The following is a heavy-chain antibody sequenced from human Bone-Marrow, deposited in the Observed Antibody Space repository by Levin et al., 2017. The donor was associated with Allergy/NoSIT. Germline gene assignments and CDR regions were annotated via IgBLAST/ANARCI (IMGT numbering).Heavy chain of an antibody. D-gene: IGHD3-3*01. CDR2: IKQDGSEK. J-gene: IGHJ6*02. CDR3: ASAGDFWSGYLRPPLNDYDGMDV. V-gene: IGHV3-7*01. Sequence: GGSLRLSCAASGFTFSSYWMSWVRQAPGKGLEWVANIKQDGSEKYYVDSVKGRFTISRDNAKNSLYLQMNSLRAEDTAVYYCASAGDFWSGYLRPPLNDYDGMDVWGQGTTVTVSS. CDR1: GFTFSSYW.